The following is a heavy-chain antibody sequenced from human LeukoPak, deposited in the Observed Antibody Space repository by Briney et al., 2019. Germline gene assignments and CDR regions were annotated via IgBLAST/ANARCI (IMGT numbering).Heavy chain of an antibody. CDR3: ARDTGTTGTRGYYYYYMDV. D-gene: IGHD1-1*01. CDR1: GGSISSYY. V-gene: IGHV4-4*07. CDR2: IYTSGST. J-gene: IGHJ6*03. Sequence: SETLSLTCTVSGGSISSYYWSWIRQPAGKGLEWIGRIYTSGSTNYNPSLKSRVTMSVDTSKNQFSLKLSSVTAADTAVYYCARDTGTTGTRGYYYYYMDVWGKGTTATVSS.